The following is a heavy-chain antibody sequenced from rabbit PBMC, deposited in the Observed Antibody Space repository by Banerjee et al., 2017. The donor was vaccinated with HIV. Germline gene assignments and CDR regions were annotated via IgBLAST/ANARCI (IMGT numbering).Heavy chain of an antibody. CDR1: GFSLNIYE. CDR2: IYAGSSGNT. CDR3: AREDDSGTGYGSLDL. J-gene: IGHJ3*01. Sequence: QSLEESGGDLVKPGASLTLTCTASGFSLNIYEMCWVRQAPGKGLEWIGCIYAGSSGNTWYASWAKGRFTISKTSSTTVTLQMTSLTAADTATYFCAREDDSGTGYGSLDLWGQGTLVTVS. D-gene: IGHD1-1*01. V-gene: IGHV1S40*01.